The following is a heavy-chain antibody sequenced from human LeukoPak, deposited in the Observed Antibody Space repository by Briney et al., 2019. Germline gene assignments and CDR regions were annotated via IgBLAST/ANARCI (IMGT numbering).Heavy chain of an antibody. CDR1: GFTSSDYT. CDR2: ISVSDDST. Sequence: GGSLRLSCAASGFTSSDYTMNWVRQSPGKGLEWVSGISVSDDSTYYADSVKGRFTISRETSNNMLYLQMNRLRAEDTAVYYCARDRYCVSTNCPYDCWGQGTPVTVSS. CDR3: ARDRYCVSTNCPYDC. D-gene: IGHD2-2*01. V-gene: IGHV3-23*01. J-gene: IGHJ4*02.